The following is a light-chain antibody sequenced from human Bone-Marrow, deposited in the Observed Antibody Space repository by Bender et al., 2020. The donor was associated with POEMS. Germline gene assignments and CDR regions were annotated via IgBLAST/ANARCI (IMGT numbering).Light chain of an antibody. Sequence: QSALTQPASVSGSPGQSITISCSRSSSDVGGYPYVSWYRQDPGEAPKLIIFDVNYPPSRVSCRFSSSKSCDPGFLTNSGLQAEDRGSYFCNLLRSTSSIFGGGHELTV. V-gene: IGLV2-14*03. CDR3: NLLRSTSSI. CDR1: SSDVGGYPY. J-gene: IGLJ2*01. CDR2: DVN.